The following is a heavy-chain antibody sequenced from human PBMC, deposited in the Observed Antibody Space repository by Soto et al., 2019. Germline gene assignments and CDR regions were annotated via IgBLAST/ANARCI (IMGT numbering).Heavy chain of an antibody. D-gene: IGHD6-6*01. CDR1: SAPVSSTTYT. V-gene: IGHV4-61*05. J-gene: IGHJ4*02. CDR3: AGGIAARPLGY. CDR2: IYYSGST. Sequence: SETLSLTCTVSSAPVSSTTYTWGWIRQPPGKGLEWVGYIYYSGSTNYNPSLRSRVTMSIDTSQEQFSLKLSSVTAADTAVYYCAGGIAARPLGYWGQGTLVTVSS.